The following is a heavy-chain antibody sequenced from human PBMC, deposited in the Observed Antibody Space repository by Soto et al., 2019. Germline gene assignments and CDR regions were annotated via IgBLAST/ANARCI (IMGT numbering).Heavy chain of an antibody. J-gene: IGHJ3*02. CDR3: ASTDYYDSSGPGAFDI. CDR1: GGSVSSGSYY. Sequence: QVQLQESGPGLVKPSETLSLTCTVSGGSVSSGSYYWSWIRQPPGKGLEWIGYIYYSGGTNYNPSLKSRVTISVDTSKNQFSLKLSSVTAADTAVYYCASTDYYDSSGPGAFDIWGQGTMVTVSS. V-gene: IGHV4-61*01. D-gene: IGHD3-22*01. CDR2: IYYSGGT.